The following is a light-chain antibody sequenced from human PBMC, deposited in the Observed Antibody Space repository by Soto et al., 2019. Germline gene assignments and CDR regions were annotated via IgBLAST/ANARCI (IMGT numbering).Light chain of an antibody. CDR2: GAS. CDR1: QSVSSSY. V-gene: IGKV3-20*01. CDR3: QQYEAVVT. Sequence: VLTQSPATLSLYPGERATLSCRASQSVSSSYLAWYQQKPGQAPRLLIYGASTRATSIPARFSGSGSGTDFTLTISRLEPEDVAVYYCQQYEAVVTFGQGTKV. J-gene: IGKJ1*01.